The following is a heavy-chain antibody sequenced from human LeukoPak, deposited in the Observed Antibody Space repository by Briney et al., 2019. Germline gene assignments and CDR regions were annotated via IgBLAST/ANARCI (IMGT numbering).Heavy chain of an antibody. CDR3: VRGDYYDSSGEEY. V-gene: IGHV3-33*01. CDR2: IWNDGSDK. Sequence: PGGSLRLSCAASGFTFSSYGMHWVRQAPGKGLECVAVIWNDGSDKNYADSVKGRFTISRDNSKNTLYLQMNSLRAEDTAVYYCVRGDYYDSSGEEYWGQGTLVTVSS. CDR1: GFTFSSYG. J-gene: IGHJ4*02. D-gene: IGHD3-22*01.